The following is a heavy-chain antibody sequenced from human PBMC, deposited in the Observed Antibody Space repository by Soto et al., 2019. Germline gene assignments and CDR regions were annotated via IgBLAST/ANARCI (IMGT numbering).Heavy chain of an antibody. J-gene: IGHJ6*02. D-gene: IGHD6-13*01. V-gene: IGHV5-51*01. CDR2: IYPGDSDT. CDR1: GYSFTSYW. Sequence: GESLKISCKGSGYSFTSYWIGWVRQMPGKGLEWMGIIYPGDSDTRYSPSFQGQVTISADKSISTAYLQWSSLKAPDTAMYYCARLVAAAGNYYYYYGMDVWGQGTTVTVSS. CDR3: ARLVAAAGNYYYYYGMDV.